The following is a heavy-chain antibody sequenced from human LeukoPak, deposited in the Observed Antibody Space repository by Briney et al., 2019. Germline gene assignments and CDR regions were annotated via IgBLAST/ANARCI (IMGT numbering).Heavy chain of an antibody. CDR2: IYHSGST. V-gene: IGHV4-4*02. CDR3: ARGPTTVTRAFDY. Sequence: SGTLSLTCAVSGGSISSSNWWSWVRPPPGKGLEWIGEIYHSGSTNYNPSLKSRVTMSVDTSKNQFSLRLSSVTAADTAVYYCARGPTTVTRAFDYWGQGTLVTVSS. J-gene: IGHJ4*02. CDR1: GGSISSSNW. D-gene: IGHD4-17*01.